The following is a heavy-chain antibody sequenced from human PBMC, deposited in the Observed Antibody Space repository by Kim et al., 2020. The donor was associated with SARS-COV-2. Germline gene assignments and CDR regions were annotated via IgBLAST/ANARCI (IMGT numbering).Heavy chain of an antibody. CDR2: INHSGST. Sequence: SETLSLTCAVYGGSFSGYYWSWIRQPPGKGLEWIGEINHSGSTNYNPSLKSRVTISVDTSKNQFSLKLSSVTAADTAVYYCARGGRAVYAIGGPYNWFDPWGQGTLVTVSS. CDR3: ARGGRAVYAIGGPYNWFDP. J-gene: IGHJ5*02. CDR1: GGSFSGYY. D-gene: IGHD2-8*01. V-gene: IGHV4-34*01.